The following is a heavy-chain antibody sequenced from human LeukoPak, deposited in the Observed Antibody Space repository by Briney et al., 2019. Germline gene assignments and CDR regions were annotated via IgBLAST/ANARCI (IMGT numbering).Heavy chain of an antibody. CDR1: GGSISSYY. CDR2: IYYSGST. CDR3: VYSSSWYYFDY. Sequence: SETLSLTCTVSGGSISSYYWSWIRQPPGKGLEWIGYIYYSGSTNYNPSLKSRVTISADTSKNQFSLKLSSVTAADTAVYYCVYSSSWYYFDYWGQGTLVTVSS. V-gene: IGHV4-59*01. J-gene: IGHJ4*02. D-gene: IGHD6-13*01.